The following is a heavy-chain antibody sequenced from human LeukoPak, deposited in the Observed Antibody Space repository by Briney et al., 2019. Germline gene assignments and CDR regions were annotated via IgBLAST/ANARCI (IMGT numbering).Heavy chain of an antibody. CDR3: ASRKEWSTTSLDY. D-gene: IGHD3-3*01. CDR1: GGTFSSYA. V-gene: IGHV1-69*05. CDR2: IIPIFGTA. J-gene: IGHJ4*02. Sequence: SVKVPCKASGGTFSSYAISWVRQAPGQGLEWMGGIIPIFGTANYAQKFQGRVTITTDESTSTAYMELSSLRSEDTAVYYCASRKEWSTTSLDYWGQGTLVTVTS.